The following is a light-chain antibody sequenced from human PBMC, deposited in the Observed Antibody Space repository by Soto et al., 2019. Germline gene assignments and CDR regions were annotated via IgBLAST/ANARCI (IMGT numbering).Light chain of an antibody. Sequence: QSALTQPASVSGSPGQSITLSCTGTSSDIGGYDYVSWYHRHPGIAPKLIIYDVNNRPSGVSNRFSGSKSGNTASLTISGLQAEDEADYYCTSYASGSSHVVFGGGTKLTVL. CDR3: TSYASGSSHVV. CDR2: DVN. J-gene: IGLJ2*01. CDR1: SSDIGGYDY. V-gene: IGLV2-14*01.